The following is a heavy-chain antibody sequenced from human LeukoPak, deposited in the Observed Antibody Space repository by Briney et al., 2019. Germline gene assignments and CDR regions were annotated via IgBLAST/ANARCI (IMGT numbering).Heavy chain of an antibody. V-gene: IGHV3-30*02. CDR1: GFTFSSYG. Sequence: EGSLRLSCAASGFTFSSYGMHWVRQAPGKGLEWVAFIRYDGSNKYYADSVKGRFTISRDNSENTLYLQMNSLRAEDTAVYYCAKDGLVPAAPGWFDPRGQGTLVTVSS. CDR2: IRYDGSNK. CDR3: AKDGLVPAAPGWFDP. J-gene: IGHJ5*02. D-gene: IGHD2-2*01.